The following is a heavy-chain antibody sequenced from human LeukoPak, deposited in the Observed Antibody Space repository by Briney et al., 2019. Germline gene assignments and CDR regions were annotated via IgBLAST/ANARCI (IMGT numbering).Heavy chain of an antibody. J-gene: IGHJ4*02. CDR3: AKDHGTNVYDPFDY. CDR1: GFNFRRHA. Sequence: PGESLRLSCAASGFNFRRHAMSWVRQAPGKGLEWVSVISNGGAGTYYADSVKGRFTISRDNSESTLYLQMSSLRAEDTAVYYCAKDHGTNVYDPFDYWGKGTLVTVSS. D-gene: IGHD2-8*01. CDR2: ISNGGAGT. V-gene: IGHV3-23*01.